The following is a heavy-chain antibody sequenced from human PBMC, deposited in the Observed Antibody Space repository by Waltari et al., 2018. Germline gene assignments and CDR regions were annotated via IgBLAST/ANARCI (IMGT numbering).Heavy chain of an antibody. J-gene: IGHJ6*02. CDR1: GFIISSYW. CDR2: ISKDGSGT. Sequence: EEQLVESGGNLVQPGGSLRLSCAASGFIISSYWMYWVRQAPGKGLVWVSRISKDGSGTGYADSVKGRFTISRDNAKNTLYLQMNSLRPEDTAVYYCGRSMYVWGHGTTVTVSS. CDR3: GRSMYV. V-gene: IGHV3-74*01.